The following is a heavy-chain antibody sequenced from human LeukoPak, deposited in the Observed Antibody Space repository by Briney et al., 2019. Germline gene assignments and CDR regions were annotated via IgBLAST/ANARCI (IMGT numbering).Heavy chain of an antibody. CDR2: ISSSSNYI. J-gene: IGHJ4*02. CDR1: GFTFSTYS. V-gene: IGHV3-21*01. Sequence: GGSLRLSCAASGFTFSTYSMNWVRQAPGRGLEWVSSISSSSNYIHYADSVKGRFTISRDNDKNSLYLQMNSLRAEDTAVYYCARASEFDYWGQGTLVTVSS. CDR3: ARASEFDY.